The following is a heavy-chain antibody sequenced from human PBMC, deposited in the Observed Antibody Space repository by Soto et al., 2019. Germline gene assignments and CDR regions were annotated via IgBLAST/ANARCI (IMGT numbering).Heavy chain of an antibody. J-gene: IGHJ4*02. V-gene: IGHV4-34*01. CDR1: GGSFSGYY. CDR3: ARGGYSGYD. Sequence: QVQLQRWGAGLLKPSETLSLTCAVYGGSFSGYYWTWIRQSPGKGLEWIGEINHSGSTNYNPSLKSRVTISVDTSKNQFSLKLSSVTVADTAVYYCARGGYSGYDWGQGTLVTVSS. CDR2: INHSGST. D-gene: IGHD5-12*01.